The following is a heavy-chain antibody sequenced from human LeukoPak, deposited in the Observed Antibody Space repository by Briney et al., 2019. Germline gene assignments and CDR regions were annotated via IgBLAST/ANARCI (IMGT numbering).Heavy chain of an antibody. J-gene: IGHJ2*01. D-gene: IGHD3/OR15-3a*01. Sequence: PGGSLRLSCAASGFTFSNYWMSWVRQAPGKGLEWVANIKQDGSEKYYVDSVKGRFTISRDNAENSLYLQMNSLRAEDTAVYYCARDKDSWYFDLWGRGTLVTVSS. CDR1: GFTFSNYW. CDR2: IKQDGSEK. CDR3: ARDKDSWYFDL. V-gene: IGHV3-7*04.